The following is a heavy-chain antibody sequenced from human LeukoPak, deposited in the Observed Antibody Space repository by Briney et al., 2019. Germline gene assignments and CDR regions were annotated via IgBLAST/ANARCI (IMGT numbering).Heavy chain of an antibody. D-gene: IGHD1-26*01. V-gene: IGHV3-74*01. Sequence: GGSLRLSCSASGFVFSDYYMHWVRQAPGKGLVWVSHINGDGSNVNYADAVKGRFTISRDNAKNTLYLQMNSLRVEDTAVYYCATTGSGSYYDNWGQGSLVTVSS. CDR3: ATTGSGSYYDN. J-gene: IGHJ4*02. CDR1: GFVFSDYY. CDR2: INGDGSNV.